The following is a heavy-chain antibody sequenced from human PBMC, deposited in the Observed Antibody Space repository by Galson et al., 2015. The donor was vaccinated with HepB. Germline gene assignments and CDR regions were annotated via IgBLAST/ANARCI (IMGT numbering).Heavy chain of an antibody. CDR1: GGSISSSSYY. CDR2: IYYSGST. CDR3: ARHQRLSYYYDSSLVYFDY. V-gene: IGHV4-39*01. J-gene: IGHJ4*02. D-gene: IGHD3-22*01. Sequence: ETLSLTCTVSGGSISSSSYYWGWIRQPPGKGLEWIGSIYYSGSTYYNPSLKSRVTISVDTSKNQFSLKLSSVTAADTAVYYCARHQRLSYYYDSSLVYFDYWGQGTLVTVSS.